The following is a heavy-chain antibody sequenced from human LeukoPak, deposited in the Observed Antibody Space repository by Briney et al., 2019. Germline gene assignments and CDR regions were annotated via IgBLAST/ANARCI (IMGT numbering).Heavy chain of an antibody. V-gene: IGHV3-64*01. Sequence: GGSLRLSCAASGFTFSSYAMHWVRQAPGKGLEYVSAISSNGGSTYYANSVKGRFTISRDNSKNTLYLQMGSLRAEDMAVYYCARGIGDGYKVDYWGQGTLVTVSS. D-gene: IGHD5-24*01. CDR1: GFTFSSYA. CDR3: ARGIGDGYKVDY. CDR2: ISSNGGST. J-gene: IGHJ4*02.